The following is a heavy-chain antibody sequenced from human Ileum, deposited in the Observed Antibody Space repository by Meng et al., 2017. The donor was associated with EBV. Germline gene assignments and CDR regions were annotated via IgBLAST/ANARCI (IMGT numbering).Heavy chain of an antibody. D-gene: IGHD3-10*01. J-gene: IGHJ4*02. CDR3: VRVRGDFDY. V-gene: IGHV4-39*07. CDR2: INSNWNT. Sequence: QLQLQESGPGLVKPSEXLSLTCLVSGDSVSDTHYFWGWIRQPPGKGLEWIGSINSNWNTYYNPSLTSRVTMSVDTSKNQFSLKLSSVTAADTAVYYCVRVRGDFDYGGPGTLVTVSS. CDR1: GDSVSDTHYF.